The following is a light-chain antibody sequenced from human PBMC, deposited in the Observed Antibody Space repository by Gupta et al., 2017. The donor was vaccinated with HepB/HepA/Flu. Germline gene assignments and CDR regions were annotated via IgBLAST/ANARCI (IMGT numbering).Light chain of an antibody. CDR1: SSNIGAGYD. CDR2: GNS. J-gene: IGLJ2*01. Sequence: QSVLTQPPSVSGAPGQRVTTPCTGSSSNIGAGYDVHWYQQLPGTAPKLLIYGNSNRPSGVPDRFSGSKSGTSASLAITGLQAEDEADYYCQSYDSSLSGHVVFGGGTKLTVL. CDR3: QSYDSSLSGHVV. V-gene: IGLV1-40*01.